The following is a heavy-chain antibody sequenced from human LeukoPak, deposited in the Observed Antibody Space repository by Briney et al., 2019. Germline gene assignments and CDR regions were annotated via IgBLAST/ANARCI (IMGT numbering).Heavy chain of an antibody. CDR3: ASSYYDFSDPFDY. CDR2: IRYDGSNK. J-gene: IGHJ4*02. CDR1: GFTFSSYG. V-gene: IGHV3-30*02. D-gene: IGHD3-3*01. Sequence: GGSLRLSCAASGFTFSSYGMHWVRQAPGKGLEWVAFIRYDGSNKYYADSVKGRFTISRDNSKNTLYLQMNSLRAEGTAVYYCASSYYDFSDPFDYWGQGTLVTVSS.